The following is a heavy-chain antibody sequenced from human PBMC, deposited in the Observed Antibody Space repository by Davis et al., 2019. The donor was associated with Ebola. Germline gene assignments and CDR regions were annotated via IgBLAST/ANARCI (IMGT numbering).Heavy chain of an antibody. Sequence: GESLKISCAASGFTFSSYAMHWVRQAPGKGLEWVAVISYDGSNKYYADSVKGRFTISRDNSKNTLYLQMNSLRVEDTAVYYCARDPYGSGSYYKGGFDYWGQGTLVTVSS. CDR2: ISYDGSNK. CDR3: ARDPYGSGSYYKGGFDY. J-gene: IGHJ4*02. V-gene: IGHV3-30-3*01. CDR1: GFTFSSYA. D-gene: IGHD3-10*01.